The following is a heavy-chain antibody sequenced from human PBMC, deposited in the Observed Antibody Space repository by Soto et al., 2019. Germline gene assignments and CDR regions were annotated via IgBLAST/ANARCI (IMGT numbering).Heavy chain of an antibody. V-gene: IGHV3-30*18. D-gene: IGHD6-19*01. CDR3: VKDGSSGWPYYYGLDV. Sequence: QVQLVESGGGVVQPGRSLRLSCAASGFTFSSYGMHWVRQAPGKGLEWVAVISYDVSNKYYADSVKGRFTIARDNSKNTLFLHMSSLRAEDTAVYYCVKDGSSGWPYYYGLDVWGQGTSVTVSS. CDR1: GFTFSSYG. J-gene: IGHJ6*02. CDR2: ISYDVSNK.